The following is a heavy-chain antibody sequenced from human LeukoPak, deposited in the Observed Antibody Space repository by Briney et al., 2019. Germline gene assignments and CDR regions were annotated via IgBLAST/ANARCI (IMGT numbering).Heavy chain of an antibody. CDR3: ARHWAGGYSFHY. J-gene: IGHJ4*02. Sequence: SETLSLTCAVSAGSIYSGSYYWGWIRQPPGKGLEWIGSIYYSGRTYYNPSLKSRVTISEDTSKNQFSLKLNSVTAADTAVYYCARHWAGGYSFHYWGQGTLVSVSS. V-gene: IGHV4-39*01. D-gene: IGHD5-18*01. CDR2: IYYSGRT. CDR1: AGSIYSGSYY.